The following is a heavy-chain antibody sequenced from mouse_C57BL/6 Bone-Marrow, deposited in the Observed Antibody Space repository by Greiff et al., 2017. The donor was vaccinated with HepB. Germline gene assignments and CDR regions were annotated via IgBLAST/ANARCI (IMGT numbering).Heavy chain of an antibody. J-gene: IGHJ3*01. Sequence: EVQLQQSGPELVKPGDSVKISCKASGYSFTGYFMNWVMQSHGKSLEWIGRINPYNGDTFYNQKFKGKATLTVDKSSSTAHMELRSLTSEDSAVYYCARSLYYDYDAFAYWGQGTLVTVSA. CDR1: GYSFTGYF. D-gene: IGHD2-4*01. CDR2: INPYNGDT. V-gene: IGHV1-20*01. CDR3: ARSLYYDYDAFAY.